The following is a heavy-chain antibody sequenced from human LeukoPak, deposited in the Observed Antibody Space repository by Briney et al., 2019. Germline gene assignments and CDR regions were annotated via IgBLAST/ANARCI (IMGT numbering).Heavy chain of an antibody. CDR2: ISAYNGNT. CDR1: GYTFTAYY. Sequence: ASVKVSCKASGYTFTAYYMHWVRQAPGQGLEWMGWISAYNGNTNYAQKLQGRVTMTTDTSTSTAYMELRSLRSDDTAVYYCARDQVPHYDILTGYPYYYMDVWGKGTTVTVSS. V-gene: IGHV1-18*04. J-gene: IGHJ6*03. D-gene: IGHD3-9*01. CDR3: ARDQVPHYDILTGYPYYYMDV.